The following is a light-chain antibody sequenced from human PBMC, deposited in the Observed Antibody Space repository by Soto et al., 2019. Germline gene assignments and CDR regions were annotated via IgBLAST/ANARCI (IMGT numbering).Light chain of an antibody. CDR1: QSVPRSY. CDR2: GTS. CDR3: QQYDNSVWT. V-gene: IGKV3-20*01. Sequence: EIVLTQSPGTLSLSPGERATLSCRASQSVPRSYLAWYQQKPGQAPRLLIYGTSSRATGIPDRFSGSGSGTDFTLTISRLEPEDVAVYYCQQYDNSVWTFGQGTKVDIK. J-gene: IGKJ1*01.